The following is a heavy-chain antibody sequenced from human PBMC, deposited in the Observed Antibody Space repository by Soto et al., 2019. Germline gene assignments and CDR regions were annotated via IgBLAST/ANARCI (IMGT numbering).Heavy chain of an antibody. CDR1: GFTFSSYS. D-gene: IGHD5-12*01. CDR2: ISSSSSTI. J-gene: IGHJ6*02. V-gene: IGHV3-48*02. Sequence: GVSLRLSCAASGFTFSSYSMNWVRQAPGKGLEWVSYISSSSSTIYYADSVKGRFTISRDNAKNSLYLQMNSLRDEDTAVYYCARWGPVGGYGGRNYYYYGMDVWGQGTTVTVSS. CDR3: ARWGPVGGYGGRNYYYYGMDV.